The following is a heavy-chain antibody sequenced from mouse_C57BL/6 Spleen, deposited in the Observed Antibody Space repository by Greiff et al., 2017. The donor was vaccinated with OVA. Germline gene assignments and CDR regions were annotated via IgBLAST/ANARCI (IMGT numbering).Heavy chain of an antibody. V-gene: IGHV1-69*01. D-gene: IGHD1-1*01. CDR1: GYTFTSYW. J-gene: IGHJ1*03. CDR2: IDPSDSYT. Sequence: LQPGAELVMPGASVKLSCKASGYTFTSYWMHWVKQRPGQGLEWIGEIDPSDSYTNYNQKFKGKSTLTVDKSSSTAYMQLSSLTSEDSAVYYCARRDYYGSSYWYFDVWGTGTTVTVSS. CDR3: ARRDYYGSSYWYFDV.